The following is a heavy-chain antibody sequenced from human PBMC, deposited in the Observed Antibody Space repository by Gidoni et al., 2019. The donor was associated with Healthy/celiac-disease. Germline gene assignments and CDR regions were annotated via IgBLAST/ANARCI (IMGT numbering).Heavy chain of an antibody. D-gene: IGHD2-2*02. CDR3: ARGPDIVVVPAAINYYYYMDV. CDR2: IIPIFGTA. V-gene: IGHV1-69*01. Sequence: QVQLVQSGAEVKKPGSSVKVSCKASGGTFSSYAISWVRQAPGQGLEWMGGIIPIFGTANYAQKFQGRVTITADESTSTAYMELSSLRSEDTAVYYCARGPDIVVVPAAINYYYYMDVWGKGTTVTVSS. J-gene: IGHJ6*03. CDR1: GGTFSSYA.